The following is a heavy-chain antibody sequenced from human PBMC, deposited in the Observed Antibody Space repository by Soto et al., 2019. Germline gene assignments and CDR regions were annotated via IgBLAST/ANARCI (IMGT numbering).Heavy chain of an antibody. J-gene: IGHJ2*01. CDR3: AGGPRYWSFAL. D-gene: IGHD1-20*01. CDR1: GGSSRAYH. CDR2: FSYSGSL. V-gene: IGHV4-34*01. Sequence: GELQQWGTGLLKPSETLSLSCSVYGGSSRAYHWSWIRQSPGAGLEGIGEFSYSGSLNYNPSLKGRVAVSLDTSTNHFSLTMTSVTAADTAVYFCAGGPRYWSFALWGRGTLVTVS.